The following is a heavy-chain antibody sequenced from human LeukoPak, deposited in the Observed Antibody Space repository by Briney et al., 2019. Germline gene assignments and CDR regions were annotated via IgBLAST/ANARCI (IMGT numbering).Heavy chain of an antibody. CDR1: GFTFSSYA. CDR3: AKDGDYDFWSGYYTRTPFDY. Sequence: GGSLRLSCAASGFTFSSYAMSWVRQAPGQGLEWVSAINGSGGSTYYADSVKGRFTISRDNSKNTLYLQMNSLRAEDTAVYYCAKDGDYDFWSGYYTRTPFDYWGQGTLVTVSS. V-gene: IGHV3-23*01. D-gene: IGHD3-3*01. J-gene: IGHJ4*02. CDR2: INGSGGST.